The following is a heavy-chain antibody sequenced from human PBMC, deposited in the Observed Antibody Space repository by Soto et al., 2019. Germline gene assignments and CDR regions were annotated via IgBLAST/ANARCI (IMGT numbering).Heavy chain of an antibody. CDR2: IYYSGST. V-gene: IGHV4-61*01. Sequence: SETRSLTCTVAGGSVSSGSDYWSWNRQPPGKGLEWIGYIYYSGSTNYNPSLKSRVTISVDTSKNQFSLKLSSVTAADTAVYYCARADYVWGSSGWGQGTLVPVSS. CDR1: GGSVSSGSDY. D-gene: IGHD3-16*01. J-gene: IGHJ4*02. CDR3: ARADYVWGSSG.